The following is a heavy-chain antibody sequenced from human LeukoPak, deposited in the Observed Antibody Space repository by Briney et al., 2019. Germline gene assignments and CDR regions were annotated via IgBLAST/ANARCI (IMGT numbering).Heavy chain of an antibody. J-gene: IGHJ4*02. V-gene: IGHV3-74*01. Sequence: GGSLRLSCAASGVTFRSRWMHWVRQAPGKGLVWVSRINGDGSSTSYADSVKGRFTISRDNAKNTLYLQMNSLRVEDTAVYYCARDRGPYSRGESGFDSWGQGTLVTVSS. CDR1: GVTFRSRW. D-gene: IGHD6-13*01. CDR3: ARDRGPYSRGESGFDS. CDR2: INGDGSST.